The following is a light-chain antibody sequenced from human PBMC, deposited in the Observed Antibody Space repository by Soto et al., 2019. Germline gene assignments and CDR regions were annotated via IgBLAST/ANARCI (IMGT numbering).Light chain of an antibody. Sequence: DIVLTQSPGTLSLSPGERATLSCRASQSLTNSYLAWYQQKPGQAPRLLIYAASTRATGIPDRFSGSVSGXXXXXTISRLEPEDFAVYYCQHHGTSPQNTFGQGTKLEIK. CDR1: QSLTNSY. CDR2: AAS. V-gene: IGKV3-20*01. CDR3: QHHGTSPQNT. J-gene: IGKJ2*01.